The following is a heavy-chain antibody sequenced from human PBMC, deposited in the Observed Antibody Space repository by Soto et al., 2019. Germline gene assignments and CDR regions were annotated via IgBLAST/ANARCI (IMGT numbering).Heavy chain of an antibody. CDR1: GGTFSSYA. J-gene: IGHJ4*02. CDR2: IIPIFGTA. CDR3: ARGGAAAVNDY. D-gene: IGHD6-13*01. Sequence: SLKVSCTASGGTFSSYAIIWVRQAPGQGLEWMGGIIPIFGTANYAQKFQGRVTITADESTSTAYMELSSLRSEDTAVYYCARGGAAAVNDYWGQGTLVTVSS. V-gene: IGHV1-69*13.